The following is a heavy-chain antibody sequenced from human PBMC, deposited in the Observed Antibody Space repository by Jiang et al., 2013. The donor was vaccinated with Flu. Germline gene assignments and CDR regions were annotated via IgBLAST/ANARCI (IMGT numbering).Heavy chain of an antibody. D-gene: IGHD1-26*01. CDR3: APRRYSGSYYVFDY. J-gene: IGHJ4*02. Sequence: SGAEVKKPGASVKVSCKASGYTFTAYYIHWVRQAPGQGLEWMGWINPNSGGTNYAQKFQDRVTMTRDTSISTAYMELRELTSDDTAVYYCAPRRYSGSYYVFDYWGQGTLVTVSS. CDR2: INPNSGGT. CDR1: GYTFTAYY. V-gene: IGHV1-2*02.